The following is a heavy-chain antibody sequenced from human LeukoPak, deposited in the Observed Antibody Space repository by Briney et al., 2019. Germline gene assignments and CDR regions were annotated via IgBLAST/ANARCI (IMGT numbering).Heavy chain of an antibody. J-gene: IGHJ1*01. CDR2: FYYSGFT. D-gene: IGHD3-22*01. CDR1: GGSISGSDYF. V-gene: IGHV4-30-4*08. Sequence: SQTLSLTCTVSGGSISGSDYFWGWIRQPPGKGLEWIGYFYYSGFTYYNPSLKSRATISVDMSKNQFSLKLNSVTAADAAVYYCARGQFYHDSTGYSDWGQGTLVTVSS. CDR3: ARGQFYHDSTGYSD.